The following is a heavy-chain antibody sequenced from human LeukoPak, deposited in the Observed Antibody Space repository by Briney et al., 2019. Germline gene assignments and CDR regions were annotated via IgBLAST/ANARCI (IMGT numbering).Heavy chain of an antibody. J-gene: IGHJ4*02. V-gene: IGHV4-34*01. CDR1: GGSFSGYY. Sequence: SETLSLTCAVYGGSFSGYYWSWIRQPPGKGLEWIGEINHSGSTNYNPSLKSRVTISVDTSKNQFSLKLSSVTAADTAVYYCARGSGGGFDYWGQGTLVTVSS. CDR3: ARGSGGGFDY. D-gene: IGHD3-10*01. CDR2: INHSGST.